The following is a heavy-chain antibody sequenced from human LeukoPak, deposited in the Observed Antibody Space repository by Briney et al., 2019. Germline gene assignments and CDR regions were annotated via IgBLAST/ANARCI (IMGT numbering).Heavy chain of an antibody. CDR2: INHSGST. V-gene: IGHV4-34*01. J-gene: IGHJ4*02. D-gene: IGHD2-2*01. CDR1: GGSLSGYY. Sequence: SETLSLTCAVSGGSLSGYYWSWIRQPPGKGLEWIGEINHSGSTNYNPSLKSRVTISVDTSKNQFSLKLSSVTAADTAVYYCARGLVAAVDYWGQGTLVTVSS. CDR3: ARGLVAAVDY.